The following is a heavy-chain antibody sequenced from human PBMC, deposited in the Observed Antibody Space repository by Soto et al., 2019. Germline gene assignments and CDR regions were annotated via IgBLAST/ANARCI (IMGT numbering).Heavy chain of an antibody. CDR1: GLTFSGHW. J-gene: IGHJ4*02. CDR2: IKPDGSET. D-gene: IGHD2-21*02. V-gene: IGHV3-7*03. Sequence: PGGSLRLSCAASGLTFSGHWMTWVRQTPGEGLQWVAAIKPDGSETFYVDSVKGRFTISRDNARNSLFLRMDSLRAEDTAVYYCTSRPSGMTYHAVFDFWGQGTLVTVSS. CDR3: TSRPSGMTYHAVFDF.